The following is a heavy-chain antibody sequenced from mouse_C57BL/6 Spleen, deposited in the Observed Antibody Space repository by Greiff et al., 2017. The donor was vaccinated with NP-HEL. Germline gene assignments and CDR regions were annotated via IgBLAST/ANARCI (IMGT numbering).Heavy chain of an antibody. D-gene: IGHD2-5*01. V-gene: IGHV1-9*01. CDR2: ILPGSGST. CDR1: GYTFTGYW. J-gene: IGHJ4*01. Sequence: VQLQQSGAELMKPGASVKLSCKATGYTFTGYWIEWVKQRPGHGLEWIGEILPGSGSTNYTEKFKGKATFTADTSSNTAYMQLSSLTTEDSAIYYCARERAYYSNHYAMDYWGQGTSVTVSS. CDR3: ARERAYYSNHYAMDY.